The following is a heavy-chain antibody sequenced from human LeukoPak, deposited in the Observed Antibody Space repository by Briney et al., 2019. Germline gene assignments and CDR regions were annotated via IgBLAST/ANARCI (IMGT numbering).Heavy chain of an antibody. J-gene: IGHJ6*03. Sequence: GESLKVSCKGSGYNFPNYWIGWVRQMPGKGLEWMGIIYPGDSDTRYSPSFQGQVTISADTSISTAYLQWSSLKASDTAMYYCARHLCYDNPGYMDVWGNGTTVTVSS. CDR3: ARHLCYDNPGYMDV. V-gene: IGHV5-51*01. D-gene: IGHD2-2*01. CDR2: IYPGDSDT. CDR1: GYNFPNYW.